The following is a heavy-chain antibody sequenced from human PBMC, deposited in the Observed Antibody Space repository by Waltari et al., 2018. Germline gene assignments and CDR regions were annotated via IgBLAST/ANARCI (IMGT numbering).Heavy chain of an antibody. D-gene: IGHD1-20*01. V-gene: IGHV1-18*01. CDR2: ISAYNGNT. J-gene: IGHJ5*02. CDR1: GYTFTSYG. Sequence: QVQLVQSGAEVKKPGASVKVSCKASGYTFTSYGLSWVRQAPGQGLEWMRWISAYNGNTNYAQKLQGRVTMTTDTSTSTAYMELRSLRSDDTAVYYCARDPYNWRRRGRHNWFDPWGQGTLVTVSS. CDR3: ARDPYNWRRRGRHNWFDP.